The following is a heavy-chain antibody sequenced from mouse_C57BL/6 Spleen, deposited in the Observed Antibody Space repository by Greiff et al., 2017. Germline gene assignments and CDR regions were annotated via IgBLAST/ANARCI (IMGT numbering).Heavy chain of an antibody. D-gene: IGHD1-1*01. Sequence: VKLQESGAELARPGASVKLSCKASGYTFTSYGISWVKQRTGQGLEWIGEIYPRSGNTYYNEKFKGKATLTADKSSSTAYMELRSLTSEDSAVYFCARRATVVATDYAMDYWGQGTSVTVSS. CDR3: ARRATVVATDYAMDY. J-gene: IGHJ4*01. CDR2: IYPRSGNT. CDR1: GYTFTSYG. V-gene: IGHV1-81*01.